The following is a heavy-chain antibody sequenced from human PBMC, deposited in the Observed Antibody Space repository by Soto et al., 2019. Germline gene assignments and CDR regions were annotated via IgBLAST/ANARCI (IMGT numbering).Heavy chain of an antibody. CDR2: IRSKAYGGTT. CDR3: THYDFWSGYFDY. V-gene: IGHV3-49*04. D-gene: IGHD3-3*01. Sequence: GGSLRLSCTASGFTFGDYAMSWVRQAPGKGLEWVGFIRSKAYGGTTEYAASVKGRFTISRDDSKSIAYLQMNSLKTEDTAVYYCTHYDFWSGYFDYWGQGTLVTVSS. CDR1: GFTFGDYA. J-gene: IGHJ4*02.